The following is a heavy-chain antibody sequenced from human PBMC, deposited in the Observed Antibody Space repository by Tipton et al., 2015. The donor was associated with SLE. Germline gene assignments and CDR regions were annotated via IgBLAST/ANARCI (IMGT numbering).Heavy chain of an antibody. Sequence: TLSLTCAVYGGSFSGYYWSWIRQPPGKGLEWIGYIYYSGSTNYNPSLKSRVTISVDTSKNQFSLKLSSVTAADTAVYYCARAPPPRNFDLWGRGTLVTVSS. J-gene: IGHJ2*01. CDR3: ARAPPPRNFDL. V-gene: IGHV4-59*12. CDR1: GGSFSGYY. CDR2: IYYSGST.